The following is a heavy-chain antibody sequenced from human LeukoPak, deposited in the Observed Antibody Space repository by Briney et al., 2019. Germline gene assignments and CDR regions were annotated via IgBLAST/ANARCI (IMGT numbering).Heavy chain of an antibody. D-gene: IGHD5-18*01. CDR3: VKHARGFSFGTYYFDY. J-gene: IGHJ4*02. CDR2: ISSNGGNT. V-gene: IGHV3-64D*06. CDR1: GFTFTIYA. Sequence: PGGSLRLSCSASGFTFTIYALHWVRQAPGKRLEFVSAISSNGGNTYYADSVKGRFTISRDNSKNTLYLQMSSLKPEDTAVYYCVKHARGFSFGTYYFDYWGQGTLVTVSS.